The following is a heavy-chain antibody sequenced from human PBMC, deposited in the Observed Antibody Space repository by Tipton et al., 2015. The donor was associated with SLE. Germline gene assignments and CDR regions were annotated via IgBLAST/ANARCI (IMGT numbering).Heavy chain of an antibody. J-gene: IGHJ4*02. Sequence: LSPTCAASAFTFYNYAMSWVRQAPGKGLEWVSTISGSGGTTYYADSVKGRFTLSRDNSKNTLYLQMNNLRAEDTAVYYCAKCGGFTYGYDYFDYWGQGTLVTVSS. CDR2: ISGSGGTT. V-gene: IGHV3-23*01. CDR1: AFTFYNYA. D-gene: IGHD5-18*01. CDR3: AKCGGFTYGYDYFDY.